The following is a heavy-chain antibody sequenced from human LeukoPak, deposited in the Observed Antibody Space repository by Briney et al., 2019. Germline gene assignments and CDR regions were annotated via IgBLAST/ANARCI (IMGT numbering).Heavy chain of an antibody. CDR2: ISYDGSNK. CDR3: AKVPGYSSSWVDY. D-gene: IGHD6-13*01. V-gene: IGHV3-30*18. J-gene: IGHJ4*02. CDR1: GFTFSSYG. Sequence: PGGSLRLSCAASGFTFSSYGMHWVRQAPGKGLEWVAVISYDGSNKYYADSVKGRFTISRDNSKNTLYLQMNSLRAEDTAVYYCAKVPGYSSSWVDYWGQGTLVTVSS.